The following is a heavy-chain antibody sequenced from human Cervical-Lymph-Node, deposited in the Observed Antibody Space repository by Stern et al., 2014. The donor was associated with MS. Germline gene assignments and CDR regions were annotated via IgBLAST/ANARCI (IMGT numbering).Heavy chain of an antibody. CDR1: GFTVSNNY. J-gene: IGHJ3*02. CDR3: ARAIFGVNTAAMAPDAFDT. Sequence: VQLVESGGGLIQPGGSLRLSCAAPGFTVSNNYMSWVRQAPGKGLEWVSIIYTDDSTYYAGSVKARFTISRHSSKNKLLLQMNSLRAEDTAVYYCARAIFGVNTAAMAPDAFDTWGQGTMVTVSS. D-gene: IGHD3-3*01. V-gene: IGHV3-53*01. CDR2: IYTDDST.